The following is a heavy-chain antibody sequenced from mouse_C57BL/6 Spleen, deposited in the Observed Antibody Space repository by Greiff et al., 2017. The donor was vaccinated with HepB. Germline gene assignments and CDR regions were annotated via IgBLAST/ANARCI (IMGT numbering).Heavy chain of an antibody. D-gene: IGHD2-4*01. CDR1: GYTFTDYN. CDR2: INPNNGGT. CDR3: ARSEGDYDWYFDV. J-gene: IGHJ1*03. V-gene: IGHV1-18*01. Sequence: EVKLQESGPELVKPGASVKIPCKASGYTFTDYNMDWVKQSHGKSLEWIGDINPNNGGTIYNQKFKGKATLTVDKSSSTAYMELRSLTSEDTAVYYCARSEGDYDWYFDVWGTGTTVTVSS.